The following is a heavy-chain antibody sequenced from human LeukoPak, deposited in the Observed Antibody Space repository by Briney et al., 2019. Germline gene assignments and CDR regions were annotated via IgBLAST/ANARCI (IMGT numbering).Heavy chain of an antibody. V-gene: IGHV3-48*03. Sequence: GGSLRLSCAASGFTFSSYEMNWVRQAPGKGLEWVSYISSRGSSMYYAASVKGRYTISRDNSKNSLYLQMNSLRAEDTAVYYCATVGRSTVGGYWGQGTLVTVSS. CDR1: GFTFSSYE. CDR3: ATVGRSTVGGY. J-gene: IGHJ4*02. D-gene: IGHD4-23*01. CDR2: ISSRGSSM.